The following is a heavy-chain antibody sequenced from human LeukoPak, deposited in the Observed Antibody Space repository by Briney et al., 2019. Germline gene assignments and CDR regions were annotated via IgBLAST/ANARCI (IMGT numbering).Heavy chain of an antibody. CDR3: ARIAARRIDY. J-gene: IGHJ4*02. Sequence: SQTLSLTCAVSGGSISSGGYSWSWIRQPPGKGLEWIGYIYHSGSTYYNPSLKSRVTISVDTSKNQFSPKLSSVTAADTAVYYCARIAARRIDYWGQGTLVTVSS. CDR2: IYHSGST. V-gene: IGHV4-30-2*01. CDR1: GGSISSGGYS. D-gene: IGHD6-6*01.